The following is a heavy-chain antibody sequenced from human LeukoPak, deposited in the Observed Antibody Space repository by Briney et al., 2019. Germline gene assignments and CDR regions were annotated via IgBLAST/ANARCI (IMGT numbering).Heavy chain of an antibody. D-gene: IGHD2-15*01. CDR1: GYTFTSYG. J-gene: IGHJ6*03. CDR2: ISAYNGNT. Sequence: ASVKVSCKASGYTFTSYGISWVRQAPGQGLEWMGWISAYNGNTNYAQKLQGRVTMTTDTSTSTAYMELRSLRSDDTAVYYCGRIQNDYYCYYMDVWGKGTTVTVSS. V-gene: IGHV1-18*01. CDR3: GRIQNDYYCYYMDV.